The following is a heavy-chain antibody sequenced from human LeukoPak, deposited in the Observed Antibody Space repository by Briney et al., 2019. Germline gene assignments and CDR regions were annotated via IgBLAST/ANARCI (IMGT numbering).Heavy chain of an antibody. CDR3: ARVIGGRMFGQYSSGWYLDH. Sequence: PSETLSLTCTVSGGSISLYSWIWLRPPPGKGLEGFGHIYYSGSINYNPSHKSRVIITQDTSKTQFSLKLSSVTAADTAVYYCARVIGGRMFGQYSSGWYLDHWGQGTLVTVSS. CDR1: GGSISLYS. V-gene: IGHV4-59*01. J-gene: IGHJ4*02. D-gene: IGHD6-19*01. CDR2: IYYSGSI.